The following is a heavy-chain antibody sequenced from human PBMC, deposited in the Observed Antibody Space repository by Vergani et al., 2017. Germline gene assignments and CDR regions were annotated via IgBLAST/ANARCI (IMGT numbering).Heavy chain of an antibody. D-gene: IGHD3-3*01. CDR1: GYTFTGYY. J-gene: IGHJ4*02. Sequence: QVQLVQSGAEVKKPGASVKVSCKASGYTFTGYYMHWVRQAPGQGLEWMGWINPNSGGTNYAQKFQGRVTMTRDTSISTAYMELSRLRSDDTAVYYCARDLNYDFWSGYYPFDYWGQGTLVTVSS. CDR3: ARDLNYDFWSGYYPFDY. CDR2: INPNSGGT. V-gene: IGHV1-2*02.